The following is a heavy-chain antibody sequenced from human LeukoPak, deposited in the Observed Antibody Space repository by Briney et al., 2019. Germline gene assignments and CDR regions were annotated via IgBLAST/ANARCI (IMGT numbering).Heavy chain of an antibody. Sequence: PGGSLRLSCEASGFTFSTYAMSWVRQAPGKGLEGGSGISERGDRTYDAASVKGRFTITRDNSKTTLSLQMNTLRAEATAVYYYAKAAGDGGGSYYKQTELHYWGQGTLVTVSS. V-gene: IGHV3-23*01. CDR3: AKAAGDGGGSYYKQTELHY. D-gene: IGHD3-10*01. J-gene: IGHJ4*02. CDR1: GFTFSTYA. CDR2: ISERGDRT.